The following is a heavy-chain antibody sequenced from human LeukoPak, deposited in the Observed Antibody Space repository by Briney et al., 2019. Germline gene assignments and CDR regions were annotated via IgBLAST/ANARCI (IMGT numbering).Heavy chain of an antibody. CDR1: GGSFSGYY. Sequence: LETLSLTCAVYGGSFSGYYWSWIRQPPGKGLEWIGEINHSGSTNYNPSLKSRVTISVDTSKNQFSLKLSSVTAADTAVYYCASRSTNYYYYGMDVWGQGTTVTVSS. J-gene: IGHJ6*02. CDR3: ASRSTNYYYYGMDV. CDR2: INHSGST. V-gene: IGHV4-34*01.